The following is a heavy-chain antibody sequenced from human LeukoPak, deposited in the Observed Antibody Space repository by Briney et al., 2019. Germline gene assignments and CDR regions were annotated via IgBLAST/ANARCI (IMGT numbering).Heavy chain of an antibody. CDR2: IYFYGSKK. V-gene: IGHV3-33*03. CDR1: GFTFPTYG. D-gene: IGHD6-13*01. Sequence: GSLRLSCLASGFTFPTYGMHWVRQAPGKGLEWVALIYFYGSKKYYADSVKGRFTISRDNSNNTLYLEMNRLRVEDTAIYYCAKTTIAAVGAHFGHWGQGDLVTVSS. CDR3: AKTTIAAVGAHFGH. J-gene: IGHJ1*01.